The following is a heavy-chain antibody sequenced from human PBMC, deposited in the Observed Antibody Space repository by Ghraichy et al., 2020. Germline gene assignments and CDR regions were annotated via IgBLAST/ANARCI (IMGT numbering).Heavy chain of an antibody. Sequence: ESLNISCAVYGGGSFMGYYWSWIRQSPEKGLEWIGETSHSGITKFNPSLSSRVTISVDTSKNQFSLNLRSVTAADTAVYYCTRAPRHVTVFEVVVSYGSFDSWSQGTPVTVSS. V-gene: IGHV4-34*01. CDR1: GGGSFMGYY. CDR3: TRAPRHVTVFEVVVSYGSFDS. CDR2: TSHSGIT. J-gene: IGHJ5*01. D-gene: IGHD6-13*01.